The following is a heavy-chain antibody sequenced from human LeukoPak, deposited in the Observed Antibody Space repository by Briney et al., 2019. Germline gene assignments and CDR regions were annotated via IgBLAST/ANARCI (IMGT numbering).Heavy chain of an antibody. J-gene: IGHJ6*02. CDR2: ISSSSSYI. CDR1: GFTFSSYS. D-gene: IGHD5-12*01. CDR3: ARSSGYEIYYYYGMDV. Sequence: GGSLRLSCAASGFTFSSYSMNWVRQAPGKGLEWVSSISSSSSYIYYADSVKGRFTISRDNSKNTLYLQMNSLRAEDTAVYYCARSSGYEIYYYYGMDVWGQGTTVTVSS. V-gene: IGHV3-21*01.